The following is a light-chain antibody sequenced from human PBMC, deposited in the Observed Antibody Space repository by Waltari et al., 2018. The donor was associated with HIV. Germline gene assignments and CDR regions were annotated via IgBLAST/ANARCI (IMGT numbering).Light chain of an antibody. V-gene: IGLV1-44*01. CDR1: SANIGINT. CDR2: STN. Sequence: QSVLTQPPSASGTPGQRVTISCSGSSANIGINTVNCYQPLPGPAPNLLTYSTNQRPPWVPDRFSGSKSGTSASLAISGLQSEDEAVYYCAAWDDSLNGVLFGGGTKLTVL. J-gene: IGLJ2*01. CDR3: AAWDDSLNGVL.